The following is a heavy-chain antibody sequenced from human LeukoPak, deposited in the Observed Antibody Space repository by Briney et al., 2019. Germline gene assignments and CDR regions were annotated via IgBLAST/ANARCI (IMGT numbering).Heavy chain of an antibody. Sequence: GGSLRLSCAVSGFTFSSYAMSWVRQAPGKGLEWVSGISGSGDSTYYADSVKGRFTISRDNSKNTLYLQMNSLRAEDTAVYYCAKKSYYYGSTGCYDYWGQGTLVTVSS. CDR2: ISGSGDST. CDR1: GFTFSSYA. CDR3: AKKSYYYGSTGCYDY. J-gene: IGHJ4*02. D-gene: IGHD3-22*01. V-gene: IGHV3-23*01.